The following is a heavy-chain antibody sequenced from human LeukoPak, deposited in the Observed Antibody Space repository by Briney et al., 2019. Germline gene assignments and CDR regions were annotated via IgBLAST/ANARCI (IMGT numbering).Heavy chain of an antibody. CDR1: GFTFSSYG. D-gene: IGHD3-22*01. CDR3: AKEARTMIVVVPFDY. V-gene: IGHV3-30*02. J-gene: IGHJ4*02. CDR2: IRYDGSNK. Sequence: GGSLRLSCAASGFTFSSYGMHWVRQAPGKGLEWVAFIRYDGSNKYYADSVKGRFTISRDNSKNTLYLQMNSLRAEDTAVYYCAKEARTMIVVVPFDYWGQGTLVTVSS.